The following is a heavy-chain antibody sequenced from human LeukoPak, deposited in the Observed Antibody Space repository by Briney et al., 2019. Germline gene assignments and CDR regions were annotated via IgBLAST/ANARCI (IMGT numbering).Heavy chain of an antibody. CDR1: GGSFSGYY. CDR2: INHSGST. J-gene: IGHJ4*02. CDR3: ARGSTHRWVDY. Sequence: SETLSLTCAVYGGSFSGYYWSWIRQPPGKGLEWIGEINHSGSTNYNPSLKSRVTISVDTSKNQFSLKLCSVTAADTAVYYCARGSTHRWVDYWGQGTLVTVSS. D-gene: IGHD5-24*01. V-gene: IGHV4-34*01.